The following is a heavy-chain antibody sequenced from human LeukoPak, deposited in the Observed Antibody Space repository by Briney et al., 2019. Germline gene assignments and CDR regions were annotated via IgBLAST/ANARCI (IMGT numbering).Heavy chain of an antibody. V-gene: IGHV4-59*01. CDR2: IYYSGSV. J-gene: IGHJ4*02. Sequence: GSLRLSCAASGFTFSSYAMSWVRQAPGKGLEWIGYIYYSGSVNYNPSLKSRVTMSVDTSKNELSLKLSSVTAADTAVYYCARGRPPGAYWGQGTLGTVSS. D-gene: IGHD2-2*01. CDR3: ARGRPPGAY. CDR1: GFTFSSYA.